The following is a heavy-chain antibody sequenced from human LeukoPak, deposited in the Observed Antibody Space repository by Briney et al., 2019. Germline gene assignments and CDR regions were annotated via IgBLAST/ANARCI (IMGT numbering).Heavy chain of an antibody. Sequence: GGSLRLSCAASGFTFSIYGVHWVRQAPGKGLEWVAFIRSDGSNKYYADSVKGRFTISRDNSRDTLYLQMNSLRAEDMAVYYCAKLDTSGWYEDYWGQGTLVTVSS. CDR1: GFTFSIYG. CDR2: IRSDGSNK. J-gene: IGHJ4*02. D-gene: IGHD6-19*01. CDR3: AKLDTSGWYEDY. V-gene: IGHV3-30*02.